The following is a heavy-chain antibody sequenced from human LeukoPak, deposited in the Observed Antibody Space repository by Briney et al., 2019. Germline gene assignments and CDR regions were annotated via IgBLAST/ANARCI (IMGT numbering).Heavy chain of an antibody. V-gene: IGHV4-34*01. CDR1: GFTFSNYA. CDR3: ARPYGSGNY. Sequence: GSLRLSCAASGFTFSNYAMSWVRQAPGKGLKWIEEINHYGSINHDPSLKRRVTISADTSKSHFSLKLNSVTAADTAVYYCARPYGSGNYWGQGTLVTVSS. CDR2: INHYGSI. D-gene: IGHD3-10*01. J-gene: IGHJ4*02.